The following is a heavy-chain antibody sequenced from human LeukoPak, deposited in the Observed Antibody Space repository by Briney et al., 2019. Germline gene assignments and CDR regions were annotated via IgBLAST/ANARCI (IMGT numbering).Heavy chain of an antibody. D-gene: IGHD2-15*01. CDR1: GGSISSGLYS. J-gene: IGHJ4*02. CDR2: IYHTGST. CDR3: ATYYVGIGGRGH. Sequence: SETLSLTCDVSGGSISSGLYSWSWIRQPLGKGLEWIGYIYHTGSTYYNPSLKSRVTISIDTSKNQFSLKLSTVTAADTAVYYCATYYVGIGGRGHWGPGTLVTVSS. V-gene: IGHV4-30-2*02.